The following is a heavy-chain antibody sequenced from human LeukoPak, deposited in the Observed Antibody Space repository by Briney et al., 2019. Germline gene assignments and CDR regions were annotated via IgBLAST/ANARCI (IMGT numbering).Heavy chain of an antibody. J-gene: IGHJ4*02. Sequence: GGSLRLSCAASGFTFSSYWMSWVRQAPGKGLEWVANIKQDGSEKYYVDSVKGRFTISRDNAKNSLYLQMNSLRAEDTAVYYCAKDPRSFVGRPPDSWGQGTLVTVSS. CDR2: IKQDGSEK. CDR3: AKDPRSFVGRPPDS. V-gene: IGHV3-7*03. CDR1: GFTFSSYW.